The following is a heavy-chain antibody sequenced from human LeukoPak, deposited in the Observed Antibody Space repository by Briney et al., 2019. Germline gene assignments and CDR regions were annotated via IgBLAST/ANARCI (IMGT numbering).Heavy chain of an antibody. CDR1: GFTFSSYA. V-gene: IGHV3-23*01. D-gene: IGHD3-16*01. CDR3: AKGNYDYVGGEFDY. J-gene: IGHJ4*02. CDR2: LSGSGGST. Sequence: GGSLRLSCADSGFTFSSYAMSWVRQAPGKGLEWVSPLSGSGGSTYYADSVKSRFTISRDNSQNTLYLQMKSLRAEDTAVYYCAKGNYDYVGGEFDYWGQGTLVTVSS.